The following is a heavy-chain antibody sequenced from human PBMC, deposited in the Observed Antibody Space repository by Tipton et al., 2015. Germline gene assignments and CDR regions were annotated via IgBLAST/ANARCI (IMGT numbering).Heavy chain of an antibody. D-gene: IGHD3-9*01. CDR2: ISHRGNT. V-gene: IGHV4-38-2*02. Sequence: TLSLTCTVSAYSISSDYYWGWLRQPPGKVLEWIGSISHRGNTYYNPSLKSRVTMSRDTSKNQFSLKLTSVTAADTAVYYCACQVSESLTRDSPPVYYWGHASLV. J-gene: IGHJ4*01. CDR3: ACQVSESLTRDSPPVYY. CDR1: AYSISSDYY.